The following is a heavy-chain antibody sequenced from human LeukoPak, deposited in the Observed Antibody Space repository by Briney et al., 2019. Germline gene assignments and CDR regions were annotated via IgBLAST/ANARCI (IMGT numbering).Heavy chain of an antibody. CDR2: IIPILGIA. CDR3: ARAALIPAAAIRWFDP. Sequence: SVKVSCKASGGTFSSYAISWVRQAPGQGLEWMGRIIPILGIANYAQQFQGRVTITADKSTSTAYMELSSLRSEDTAVYYCARAALIPAAAIRWFDPWGQGTLVTVSS. D-gene: IGHD2-2*01. J-gene: IGHJ5*02. V-gene: IGHV1-69*10. CDR1: GGTFSSYA.